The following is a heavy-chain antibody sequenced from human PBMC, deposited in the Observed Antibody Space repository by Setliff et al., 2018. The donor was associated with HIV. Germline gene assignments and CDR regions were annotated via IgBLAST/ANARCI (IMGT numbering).Heavy chain of an antibody. J-gene: IGHJ4*02. Sequence: SETLSLTCTVSGGSITTYFWTWIRQPPGKGLEWIGSAFHSGATNYNPSLKSRVTMSVDTSNNHFSLNLKSVTVADPAVYYCARLARSSNYYVYFDNWGQGTLVTVSS. CDR2: AFHSGAT. D-gene: IGHD3-22*01. V-gene: IGHV4-59*08. CDR1: GGSITTYF. CDR3: ARLARSSNYYVYFDN.